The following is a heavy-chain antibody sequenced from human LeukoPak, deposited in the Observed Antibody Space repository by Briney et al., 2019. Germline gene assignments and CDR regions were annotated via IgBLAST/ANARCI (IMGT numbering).Heavy chain of an antibody. Sequence: ASVSVSCKASGYTFTNFDINWVRQAPGQGLEWLGWMNPDSGNSVSAHKFQGRVTMTRDTSTSTAYIALTSLRSDDTAVYFCARGRLVRGDYFDYWGRGTLVTVSS. CDR2: MNPDSGNS. CDR1: GYTFTNFD. D-gene: IGHD3-10*01. V-gene: IGHV1-8*01. CDR3: ARGRLVRGDYFDY. J-gene: IGHJ4*02.